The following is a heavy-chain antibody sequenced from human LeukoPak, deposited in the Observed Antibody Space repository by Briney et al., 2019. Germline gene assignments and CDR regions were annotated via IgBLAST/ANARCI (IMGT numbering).Heavy chain of an antibody. D-gene: IGHD2-15*01. CDR3: ARERAFGISVGVDV. CDR1: GFTFSSYW. V-gene: IGHV3-7*01. J-gene: IGHJ6*04. CDR2: IKQDESEK. Sequence: PGGSLRLSCAVSGFTFSSYWMSWVRQAPGKGLEWVAIIKQDESEKYYVDSVKGRFTISRDNAKNSLFLQMNSLRAEDTAMYYCARERAFGISVGVDVWGKGTTVTISS.